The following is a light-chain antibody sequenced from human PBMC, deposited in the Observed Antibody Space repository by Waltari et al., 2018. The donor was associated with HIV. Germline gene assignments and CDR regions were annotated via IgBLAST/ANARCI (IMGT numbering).Light chain of an antibody. J-gene: IGKJ3*01. CDR1: QSVSSSY. Sequence: EIVLTQSPDTLSLSPGERATLSRRASQSVSSSYLAWYQQKPGQAPRLLIYGASSRATGIPDRFSGSGSGTDFTLTISRLEPEDFAVYYCQQYASSFTFGPGTKVDIK. V-gene: IGKV3-20*01. CDR2: GAS. CDR3: QQYASSFT.